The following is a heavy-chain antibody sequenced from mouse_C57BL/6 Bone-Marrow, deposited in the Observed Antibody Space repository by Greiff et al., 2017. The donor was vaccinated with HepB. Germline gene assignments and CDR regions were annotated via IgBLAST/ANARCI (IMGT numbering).Heavy chain of an antibody. J-gene: IGHJ3*01. V-gene: IGHV5-12*01. Sequence: EVQLVESGGGLVQPGGSLKLSCAASGFTFSDYYMYWVRQTPEKRLEWVAYISNGGGSTYYPDTVKGRFTISRDNAKNTLYLQMSRLKSEDTAMYYCARHRLGFAYWGQGTLVTVSA. D-gene: IGHD1-2*01. CDR1: GFTFSDYY. CDR3: ARHRLGFAY. CDR2: ISNGGGST.